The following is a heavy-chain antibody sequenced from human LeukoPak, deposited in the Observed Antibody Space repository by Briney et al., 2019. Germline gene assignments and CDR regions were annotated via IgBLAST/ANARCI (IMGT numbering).Heavy chain of an antibody. D-gene: IGHD4-17*01. Sequence: GGSLRLSCAASGFTFSSYAMSWVRQAPGKGLEWVSAISGSGGSTYYADSVKGRFTISRDNSKNTLYLQMNSLRAEDTAVYCCAKGAKSTTVTGQYFDYWGQGTLVTVSS. J-gene: IGHJ4*02. CDR2: ISGSGGST. CDR1: GFTFSSYA. CDR3: AKGAKSTTVTGQYFDY. V-gene: IGHV3-23*01.